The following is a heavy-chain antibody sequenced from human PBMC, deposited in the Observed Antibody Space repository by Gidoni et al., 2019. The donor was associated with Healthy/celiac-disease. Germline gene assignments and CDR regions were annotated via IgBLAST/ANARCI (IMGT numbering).Heavy chain of an antibody. V-gene: IGHV3-33*01. CDR2: ICYDGSNK. CDR3: AREPVDYYDSSGYYV. Sequence: QVQLVESGGGVVQPGRALRLSCAASGFTFSSYGMDWVRQAPGKGLEGVAVICYDGSNKYYADSVKGRFTISRDNSKNTLYLQMNSLRAEDTAVYYCAREPVDYYDSSGYYVWGQGTLVTVSS. CDR1: GFTFSSYG. D-gene: IGHD3-22*01. J-gene: IGHJ4*02.